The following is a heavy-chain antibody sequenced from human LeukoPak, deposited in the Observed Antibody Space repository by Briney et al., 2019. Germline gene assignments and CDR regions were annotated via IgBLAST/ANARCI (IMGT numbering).Heavy chain of an antibody. Sequence: SETLSLTCAVSGYSISSGYYWGWIWQPPGKGLEWIGSIYHSGSTYYNPSLKSRVTISVDTSKNQFSLKLSSVTAADTAVYYRARHSSGYYYEGLYFDYWGQGTLVTVSS. CDR1: GYSISSGYY. CDR3: ARHSSGYYYEGLYFDY. J-gene: IGHJ4*02. D-gene: IGHD3-22*01. V-gene: IGHV4-38-2*01. CDR2: IYHSGST.